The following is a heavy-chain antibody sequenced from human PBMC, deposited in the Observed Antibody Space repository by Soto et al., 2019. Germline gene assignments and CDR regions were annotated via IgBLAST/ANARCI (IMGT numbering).Heavy chain of an antibody. CDR1: GGTFSTSA. Sequence: QVQLVQSGAEVKKPGSSVKVSCKASGGTFSTSAISWVRQAPGQGLEWMGGIMPVFATPDYAQNFQGRVTITADESTTTAYLEMTSLRADDTAVYYCARDKDRLQLGGNYYYILDVWGQGTAITVSS. V-gene: IGHV1-69*12. CDR3: ARDKDRLQLGGNYYYILDV. D-gene: IGHD1-1*01. J-gene: IGHJ6*02. CDR2: IMPVFATP.